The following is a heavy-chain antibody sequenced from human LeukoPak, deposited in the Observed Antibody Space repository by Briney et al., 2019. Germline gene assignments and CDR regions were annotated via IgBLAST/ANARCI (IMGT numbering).Heavy chain of an antibody. CDR2: INAGNGNT. J-gene: IGHJ4*02. CDR3: ARSGWYKELDDY. Sequence: ASVKVSCKASGYTFTSYAMHWVRQAPGQRLEWMGWINAGNGNTKYSQKFQGRVTITRDTSASTAYVELSSLRSEDTAVYCCARSGWYKELDDYWGQGTLVTVSS. D-gene: IGHD6-19*01. CDR1: GYTFTSYA. V-gene: IGHV1-3*01.